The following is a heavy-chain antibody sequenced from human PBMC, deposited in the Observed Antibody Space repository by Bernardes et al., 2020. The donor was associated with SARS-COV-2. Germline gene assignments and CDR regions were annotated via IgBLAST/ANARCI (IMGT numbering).Heavy chain of an antibody. Sequence: AVTRYDVAWVLQDNRQGLEWMGWMNPNSGDTGYAQKFQGRVTMTRNISISTAYLELSSLRSEDTAIYYCAKALYSSGWSPNWFHPWGQGTLVTVSS. J-gene: IGHJ5*02. CDR1: AVTRYD. D-gene: IGHD6-19*01. CDR3: AKALYSSGWSPNWFHP. CDR2: MNPNSGDT. V-gene: IGHV1-8*01.